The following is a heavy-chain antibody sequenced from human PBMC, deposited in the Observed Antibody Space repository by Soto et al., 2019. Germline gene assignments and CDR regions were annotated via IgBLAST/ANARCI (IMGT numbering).Heavy chain of an antibody. J-gene: IGHJ4*02. Sequence: QVQLVESGGGVVQPGRSLRLSCAASGFTFSSYGMHWVRQAPGKGLEWVAVIWYDGSNKYYADSVKGRFTISRDNSKTMLDLQVNCLREEDTDVYYCARDVEGIAAAGPTYYFVYWGQGTLVTVSS. D-gene: IGHD6-13*01. CDR1: GFTFSSYG. CDR3: ARDVEGIAAAGPTYYFVY. V-gene: IGHV3-33*01. CDR2: IWYDGSNK.